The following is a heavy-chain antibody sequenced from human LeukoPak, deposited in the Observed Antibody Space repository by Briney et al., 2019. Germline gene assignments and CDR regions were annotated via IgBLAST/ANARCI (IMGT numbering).Heavy chain of an antibody. J-gene: IGHJ4*02. V-gene: IGHV3-30*03. CDR1: GFTFSSYG. Sequence: PGGSLRLSCAASGFTFSSYGMHWVRQAPGKGLEWVAVISYDGSNKYYADSVKGRFTISRDNSKNTLYLQMNSLRAEDTAVYYCARESGGYYDFDYWGQGTLVTVSS. CDR3: ARESGGYYDFDY. D-gene: IGHD3-22*01. CDR2: ISYDGSNK.